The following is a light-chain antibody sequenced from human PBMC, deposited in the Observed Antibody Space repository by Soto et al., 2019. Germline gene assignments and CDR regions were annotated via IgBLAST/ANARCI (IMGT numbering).Light chain of an antibody. V-gene: IGKV3D-15*01. CDR2: DAS. CDR3: QQFNSYPPWT. J-gene: IGKJ1*01. CDR1: QSVRSN. Sequence: EIVMTQSPATLSVSAVERATLSCRARQSVRSNLAWYQQKPGQAPRLLIYDASTRATGIPARFSGSGSGTEFTLTISSLQPEDFATYYCQQFNSYPPWTFGQGTKV.